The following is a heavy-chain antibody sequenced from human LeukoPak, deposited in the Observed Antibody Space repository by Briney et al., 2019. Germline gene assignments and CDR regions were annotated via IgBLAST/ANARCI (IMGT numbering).Heavy chain of an antibody. CDR2: IYYSGST. Sequence: SETLSLTCTVSGGSISSYYWRWLRQPPGKGLEWIGYIYYSGSTNYNPSLKSRVTISVDTSKNQFSLKLSSVTAADTAVYYCARTGGGYYDSSGYYSYYYYYYMDVWGKGTTVTVSS. CDR3: ARTGGGYYDSSGYYSYYYYYYMDV. J-gene: IGHJ6*03. D-gene: IGHD3-22*01. CDR1: GGSISSYY. V-gene: IGHV4-59*01.